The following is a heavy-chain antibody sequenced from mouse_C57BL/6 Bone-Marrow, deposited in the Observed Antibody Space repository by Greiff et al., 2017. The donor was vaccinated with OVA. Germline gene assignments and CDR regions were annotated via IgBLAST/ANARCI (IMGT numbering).Heavy chain of an antibody. J-gene: IGHJ1*03. CDR1: GYTFTSYG. D-gene: IGHD2-5*01. CDR2: IYPRSGNT. Sequence: QVQLQQSGAELARPGASVKLSCKASGYTFTSYGISWVKQRTGQGLEWIGEIYPRSGNTYYNEKFKGKATLTADKSSSTAYMELRSLTSEDSAVYFCARCVYSNYRWYFDVWGTGTTVTVSS. CDR3: ARCVYSNYRWYFDV. V-gene: IGHV1-81*01.